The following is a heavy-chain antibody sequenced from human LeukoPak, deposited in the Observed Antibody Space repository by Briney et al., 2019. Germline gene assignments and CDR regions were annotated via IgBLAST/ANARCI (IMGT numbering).Heavy chain of an antibody. J-gene: IGHJ4*02. D-gene: IGHD3-9*01. CDR3: TTRLDWLLSIDY. CDR2: IKSKTDGGTT. CDR1: GFTFSNAW. V-gene: IGHV3-15*01. Sequence: GGSLRLSCAASGFTFSNAWMSWVRQAPGKGLEWVGRIKSKTDGGTTDYAAPVKGRFTISRDDSKNTLYRQMNSLKTEDTAVYYRTTRLDWLLSIDYWGQGTLVTVSS.